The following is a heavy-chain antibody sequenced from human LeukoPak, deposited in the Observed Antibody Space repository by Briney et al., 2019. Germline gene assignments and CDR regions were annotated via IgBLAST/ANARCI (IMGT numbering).Heavy chain of an antibody. CDR3: AKDRSPGDPDAFDI. J-gene: IGHJ3*02. Sequence: QAGGSLRLSFAASGFTFDYYAMHWVRQAPGKGLEWVSGISWNGGSIAYADSVKGRFTISRNNAKNSLYLQMNSLRAEDTAFTYCAKDRSPGDPDAFDIWGQGTMVTVSS. CDR2: ISWNGGSI. V-gene: IGHV3-9*01. D-gene: IGHD7-27*01. CDR1: GFTFDYYA.